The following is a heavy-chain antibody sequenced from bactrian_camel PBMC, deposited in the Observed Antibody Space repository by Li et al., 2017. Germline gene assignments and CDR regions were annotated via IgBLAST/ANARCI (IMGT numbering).Heavy chain of an antibody. V-gene: IGHV3S40*01. D-gene: IGHD2*01. Sequence: QLVESGGGLVQPGGSLRLSCAASGFTFSSNDMSWVRRAPGKGLEWVSNINSGGGSTYYVDSVKGRFTISRDNAKNTLYLQMNSLNPEDTAMYYCAVDLGRYYSGGTIPDFGYWGQGTQVTVS. J-gene: IGHJ6*01. CDR2: INSGGGST. CDR1: GFTFSSND. CDR3: AVDLGRYYSGGTIPDFGY.